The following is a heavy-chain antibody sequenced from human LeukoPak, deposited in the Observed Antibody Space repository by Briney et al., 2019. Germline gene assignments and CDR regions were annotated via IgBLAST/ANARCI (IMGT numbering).Heavy chain of an antibody. CDR2: INPNSGGT. J-gene: IGHJ6*02. D-gene: IGHD4-17*01. Sequence: VASVKVSCTASGYTFTGYYMHWVRQAPGQGLEWMGWINPNSGGTNYAQKVQGRVTMTRDTSISTAYMELSRLRSDDTAVYYCAGAVTTPLGSGYGMDVWGQGTTVTVSS. CDR1: GYTFTGYY. V-gene: IGHV1-2*02. CDR3: AGAVTTPLGSGYGMDV.